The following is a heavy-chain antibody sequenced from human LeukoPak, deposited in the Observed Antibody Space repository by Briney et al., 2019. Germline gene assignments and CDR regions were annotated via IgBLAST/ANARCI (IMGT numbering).Heavy chain of an antibody. CDR2: ISYDGSNK. CDR3: AKDAQTASYYGMDV. V-gene: IGHV3-30*18. CDR1: GFTFSSYG. D-gene: IGHD1-14*01. J-gene: IGHJ6*02. Sequence: GGSLRLSCAASGFTFSSYGIHWVRQAPGKGLEWVAGISYDGSNKYYADSVKGRFTMSRDNSKSTLYLRMNSLRAEDTAVYYCAKDAQTASYYGMDVWGQGTTVTVSS.